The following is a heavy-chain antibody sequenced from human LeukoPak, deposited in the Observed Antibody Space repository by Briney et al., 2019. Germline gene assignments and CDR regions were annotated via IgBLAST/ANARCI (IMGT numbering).Heavy chain of an antibody. J-gene: IGHJ4*02. CDR1: GFTVSSNY. CDR2: IYSGGST. Sequence: GGSLRLSCAASGFTVSSNYMSWVRQAPGKGLEWVSVIYSGGSTYYADSVKGRFTISRHNSKNTLYLQMNSLRAEDTAVYYCARAPGFGEFLHFGYWGQGTLVTVSS. CDR3: ARAPGFGEFLHFGY. D-gene: IGHD3-10*01. V-gene: IGHV3-53*04.